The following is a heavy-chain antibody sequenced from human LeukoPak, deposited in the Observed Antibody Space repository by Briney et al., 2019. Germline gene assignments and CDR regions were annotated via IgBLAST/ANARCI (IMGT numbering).Heavy chain of an antibody. CDR3: ARDPPVIAAWIYYGMDV. V-gene: IGHV1-18*01. CDR2: ISAYNGNT. J-gene: IGHJ6*02. D-gene: IGHD6-25*01. Sequence: ASVKVSCKASGYTFTSYGNSWVRQAPGQGPEWMGWISAYNGNTNYAQKLQGRVTMTTDTSTSTAYMELRSLRSDDTAVYYCARDPPVIAAWIYYGMDVWGQGTTVTVSS. CDR1: GYTFTSYG.